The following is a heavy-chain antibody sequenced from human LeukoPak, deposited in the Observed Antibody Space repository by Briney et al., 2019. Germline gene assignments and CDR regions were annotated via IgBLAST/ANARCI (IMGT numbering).Heavy chain of an antibody. J-gene: IGHJ4*02. CDR1: GFTFDNYV. CDR3: AKGDCGRDSYYGINY. CDR2: ISGSGGRT. Sequence: GGSLRLSCAASGFTFDNYVMNWVRQAPGKGLEWVSGISGSGGRTYYAVSVKGRFTISRENSKNTVYLQMNSLRAEDTAVYYCAKGDCGRDSYYGINYWGQGSLVTVSS. V-gene: IGHV3-23*01. D-gene: IGHD2-21*02.